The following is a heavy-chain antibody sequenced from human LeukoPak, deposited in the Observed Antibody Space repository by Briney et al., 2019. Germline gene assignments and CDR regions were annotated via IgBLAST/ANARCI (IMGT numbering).Heavy chain of an antibody. V-gene: IGHV3-23*01. D-gene: IGHD1-26*01. J-gene: IGHJ4*02. CDR3: AKDVLSGIYEY. CDR2: VLSSGGYT. CDR1: GFTFSTYA. Sequence: GGPLRLSCAASGFTFSTYAMSWVRQAPGKGLEWVSTVLSSGGYTYYADSVKGRFTISRDNSKNTLYLQMNSLRAEDTALYYCAKDVLSGIYEYWGQGTLVTVSS.